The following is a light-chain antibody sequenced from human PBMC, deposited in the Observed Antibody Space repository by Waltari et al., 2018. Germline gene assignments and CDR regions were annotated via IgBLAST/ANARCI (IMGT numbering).Light chain of an antibody. CDR1: SSNIGSKY. CDR2: SDH. V-gene: IGLV1-47*02. Sequence: QSVLTQAPSASGTPGQRVTISCSGSSSNIGSKYVYWFQHLPGTAPKLLMYSDHQRPSGVPDRFSGSKSGTSASLAISGLRSEDEADYYCAAWDDSVSGWVFGGGTKLTVL. CDR3: AAWDDSVSGWV. J-gene: IGLJ2*01.